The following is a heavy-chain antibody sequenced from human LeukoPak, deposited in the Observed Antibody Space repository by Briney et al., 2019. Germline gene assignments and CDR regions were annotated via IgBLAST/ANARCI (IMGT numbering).Heavy chain of an antibody. J-gene: IGHJ4*02. V-gene: IGHV3-53*01. D-gene: IGHD2-15*01. CDR3: AKGVGYCSGGSCQQFDY. Sequence: GGSLRLSCAASGFTVSSSYMIWVRQAPGKGLEWVSVIYSGGYAYYADSVKGRITISRDNSKNTLYLQMNSLRAEDTAVYYCAKGVGYCSGGSCQQFDYWGQGTLVTVSS. CDR1: GFTVSSSY. CDR2: IYSGGYA.